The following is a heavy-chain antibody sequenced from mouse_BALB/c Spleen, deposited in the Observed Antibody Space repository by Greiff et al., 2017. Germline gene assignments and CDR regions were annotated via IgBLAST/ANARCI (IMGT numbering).Heavy chain of an antibody. CDR3: TRSGITTVVGWYFDV. CDR2: INPSNGGT. V-gene: IGHV1S81*02. CDR1: GYTFTSYY. D-gene: IGHD1-1*01. J-gene: IGHJ1*01. Sequence: VKLQQPGAELVKPGASVKLSCKASGYTFTSYYMYWVKQRPGQGLEWIGGINPSNGGTNFNEKFKSKATLTVDKSSSTAYMQLSSLTSEDSAVYNCTRSGITTVVGWYFDVWGAGTTVTVSS.